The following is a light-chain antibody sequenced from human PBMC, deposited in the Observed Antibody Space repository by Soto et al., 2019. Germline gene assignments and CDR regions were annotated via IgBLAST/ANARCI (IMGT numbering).Light chain of an antibody. Sequence: ILMTQSPATLSVSPGERATLSCRASQSVSNNLAWYQQKPGQAPRLLIYDASTRATGIPARFSGSGSGTEFTITIRGLQSEDVAVYYCQQYNIWPPWTFGQGTKVEVK. J-gene: IGKJ1*01. V-gene: IGKV3-15*01. CDR1: QSVSNN. CDR3: QQYNIWPPWT. CDR2: DAS.